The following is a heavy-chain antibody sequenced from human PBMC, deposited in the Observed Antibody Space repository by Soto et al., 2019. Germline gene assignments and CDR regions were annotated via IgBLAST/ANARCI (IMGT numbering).Heavy chain of an antibody. J-gene: IGHJ4*02. CDR3: ARVWVERYFDY. V-gene: IGHV1-69*13. CDR1: GGTFSSYA. D-gene: IGHD1-1*01. CDR2: IIPIFGTA. Sequence: RASVKVSCKASGGTFSSYAISWVRQAPGQGLEWMGGIIPIFGTANYAQKFQGRVTITADESTSTAYMELSSLRSEDTAVYYCARVWVERYFDYWGQGTLVTVSS.